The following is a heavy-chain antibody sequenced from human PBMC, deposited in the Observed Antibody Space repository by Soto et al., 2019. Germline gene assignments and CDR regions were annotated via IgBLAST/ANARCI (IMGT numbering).Heavy chain of an antibody. Sequence: PSVILRLTKTVLWGTISNFGWSWIRQTPGKGLERIGYIYYSGSTDYNPSLKSRVTISVDTSNNQFSLRLSSVTAADTAIYYCASGITGSRGHFYYYMDVWGKGTSVTVSS. CDR2: IYYSGST. D-gene: IGHD1-20*01. CDR1: WGTISNFG. CDR3: ASGITGSRGHFYYYMDV. V-gene: IGHV4-59*01. J-gene: IGHJ6*03.